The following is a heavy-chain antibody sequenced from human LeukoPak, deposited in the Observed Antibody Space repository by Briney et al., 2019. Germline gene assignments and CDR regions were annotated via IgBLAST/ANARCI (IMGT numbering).Heavy chain of an antibody. J-gene: IGHJ4*02. CDR1: GYTFTSYG. CDR2: ISAYNGNP. D-gene: IGHD6-19*01. CDR3: ARDMSSSGWYTSVSNIYYFDY. V-gene: IGHV1-18*04. Sequence: ASVKVSCKASGYTFTSYGISWVRQAPGQGLELMGWISAYNGNPNYAQKLQGRVTMTTDTSTSTAYMELRSLRSDDTAVYYCARDMSSSGWYTSVSNIYYFDYWGQGTLVTVSS.